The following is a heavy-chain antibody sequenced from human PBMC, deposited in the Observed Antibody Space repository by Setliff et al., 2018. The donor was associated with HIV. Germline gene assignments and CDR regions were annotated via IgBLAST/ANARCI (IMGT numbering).Heavy chain of an antibody. CDR2: ISYDGSNK. D-gene: IGHD5-18*01. Sequence: GGSLRLSCAASGFTFSTYAMHWVRQAPGKGLQWVAVISYDGSNKYYADSVKGRLTISRDNSKNTLYLQMNSLRAEDTAVYYCASIELAAMVPVDYWGQGTLVTVSS. J-gene: IGHJ4*02. CDR3: ASIELAAMVPVDY. CDR1: GFTFSTYA. V-gene: IGHV3-30*04.